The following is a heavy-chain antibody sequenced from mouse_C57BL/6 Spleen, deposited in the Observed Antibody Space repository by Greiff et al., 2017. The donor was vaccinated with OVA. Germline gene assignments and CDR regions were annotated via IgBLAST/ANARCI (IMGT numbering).Heavy chain of an antibody. CDR1: GYAFSSSW. V-gene: IGHV1-82*01. CDR3: ARSGAYYSNFWFAY. Sequence: VQLQQSGPELVKPGASVKISCKASGYAFSSSWMNWVKQRPGKGLEWIGRIYPGDGDTNYNGKFKGKATLTADKSSSTAYMQLSILTSEDAAVYFCARSGAYYSNFWFAYWGQGTLVTVSA. J-gene: IGHJ3*01. CDR2: IYPGDGDT. D-gene: IGHD2-5*01.